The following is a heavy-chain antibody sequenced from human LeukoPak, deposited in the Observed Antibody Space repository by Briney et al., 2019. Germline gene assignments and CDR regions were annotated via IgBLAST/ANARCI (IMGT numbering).Heavy chain of an antibody. CDR2: ISAYNGNT. CDR3: ARDLVVEMATITYYYYGMDV. J-gene: IGHJ6*02. CDR1: GYTFTSYG. V-gene: IGHV1-18*01. D-gene: IGHD5-24*01. Sequence: ASVKVSCKASGYTFTSYGISWVRQAPGQGLEWMGWISAYNGNTNYAQKLQGRVTMITDTSTSTAYMELRSLRSDDTAVYYCARDLVVEMATITYYYYGMDVWGQGTTVTVSS.